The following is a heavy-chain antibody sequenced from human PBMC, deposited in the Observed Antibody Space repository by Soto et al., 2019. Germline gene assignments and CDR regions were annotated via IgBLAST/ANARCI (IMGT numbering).Heavy chain of an antibody. D-gene: IGHD3-16*01. J-gene: IGHJ5*02. CDR3: ARVGDRTMSNNWFDP. Sequence: PSETLSLTCAVYGGSFSGYYWSWIRQPPGKGLEWIGEINHSGSTNYNPSLKSRVTISVDTPKNQFSLKLSSVTAADTAVYYCARVGDRTMSNNWFDPWGQGTLVTVSS. V-gene: IGHV4-34*01. CDR2: INHSGST. CDR1: GGSFSGYY.